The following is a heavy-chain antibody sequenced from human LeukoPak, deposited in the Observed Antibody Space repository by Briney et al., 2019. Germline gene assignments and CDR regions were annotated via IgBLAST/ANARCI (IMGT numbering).Heavy chain of an antibody. V-gene: IGHV1-8*03. Sequence: ASVKVSCKASGYTFIDFDINWVRQATGQGLEWMGWMNPNNAYTGYSQKFQGRVTFTRDTSTSTAFMELNSLRAADTAVYYCARGSYPGWYNGEFDYWGQGTLVPVSS. D-gene: IGHD6-19*01. CDR1: GYTFIDFD. CDR3: ARGSYPGWYNGEFDY. CDR2: MNPNNAYT. J-gene: IGHJ4*02.